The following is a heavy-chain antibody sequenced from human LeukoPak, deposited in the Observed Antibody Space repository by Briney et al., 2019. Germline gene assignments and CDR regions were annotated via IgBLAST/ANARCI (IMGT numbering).Heavy chain of an antibody. D-gene: IGHD2-2*01. J-gene: IGHJ4*02. CDR2: ISSSGRTI. Sequence: GGSLRLSCAASGFTFNNYQMNWVRQAPGKGLECISYISSSGRTIYYADSLKGRFTVSRDNAKNSLYLRMNNLRSDDTAVYYCARALPGAYCGTTTCFSDHWGQGTLVTVSS. CDR3: ARALPGAYCGTTTCFSDH. CDR1: GFTFNNYQ. V-gene: IGHV3-48*03.